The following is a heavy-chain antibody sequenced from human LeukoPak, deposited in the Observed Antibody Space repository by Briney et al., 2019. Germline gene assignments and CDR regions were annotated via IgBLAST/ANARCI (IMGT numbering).Heavy chain of an antibody. CDR3: ARVDDNGGWYDAFDI. Sequence: KPGGSLRLSCAASGFTFSSYEMNWVRQAPGKGLEWVSSISSSSSYIYYADSVKGRFTISRDNAKNSLYLQMNSLRAEDTAVYYCARVDDNGGWYDAFDIWGQGTMVTVSS. CDR1: GFTFSSYE. D-gene: IGHD6-19*01. J-gene: IGHJ3*02. V-gene: IGHV3-21*01. CDR2: ISSSSSYI.